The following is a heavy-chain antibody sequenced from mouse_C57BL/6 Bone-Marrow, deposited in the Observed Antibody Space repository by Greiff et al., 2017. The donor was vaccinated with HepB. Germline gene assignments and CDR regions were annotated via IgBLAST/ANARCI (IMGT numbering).Heavy chain of an antibody. D-gene: IGHD1-1*01. CDR1: GYTFTDYN. V-gene: IGHV1-22*01. Sequence: EVKLMESGPELVKPGASVKMSCKASGYTFTDYNMHWVKQSHGKSLEWIGYINPNNGGTSYNQKFKGKATLTVNKSSSTAYMELRSLTSEDSAVYYCARDYGSMDYWGQGTSVTVSS. J-gene: IGHJ4*01. CDR2: INPNNGGT. CDR3: ARDYGSMDY.